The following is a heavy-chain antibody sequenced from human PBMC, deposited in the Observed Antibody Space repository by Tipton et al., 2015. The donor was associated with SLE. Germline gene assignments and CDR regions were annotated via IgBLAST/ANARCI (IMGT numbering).Heavy chain of an antibody. D-gene: IGHD2-15*01. CDR3: SRGWATPDY. CDR1: GFTVSSNY. CDR2: ISSSGSSV. Sequence: SLRLSCAASGFTVSSNYMNWVRQAPGKGLDWVSSISSSGSSVYYADSVKGRFTISRDNAKNSLYLQMDSLRAEDTAVYYCSRGWATPDYWGQGTLVTVSS. J-gene: IGHJ4*02. V-gene: IGHV3-21*03.